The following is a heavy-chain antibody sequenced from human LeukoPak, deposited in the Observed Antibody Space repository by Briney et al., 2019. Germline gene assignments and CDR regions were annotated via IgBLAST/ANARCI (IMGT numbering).Heavy chain of an antibody. CDR2: ISSSSSYI. CDR3: ARDRGLRPVRAFDY. CDR1: GFTFSSYS. V-gene: IGHV3-21*01. Sequence: GGSLRLSCAASGFTFSSYSMNWVRQAPGKGLEWVSSISSSSSYIYYADSVKGRFTISRDNAKNSLYLQMNSLRAEDTAVYYCARDRGLRPVRAFDYWGQGTLVTVSS. D-gene: IGHD3-10*01. J-gene: IGHJ4*02.